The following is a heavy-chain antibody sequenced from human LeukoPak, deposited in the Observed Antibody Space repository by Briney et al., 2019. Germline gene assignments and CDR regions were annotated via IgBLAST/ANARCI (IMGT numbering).Heavy chain of an antibody. D-gene: IGHD3-3*01. V-gene: IGHV1-8*01. J-gene: IGHJ6*02. CDR1: GYTFTSYD. CDR3: ARGVADYDFWSGTVDYYYGMDV. CDR2: MNPNSGNT. Sequence: GASVKVSCKASGYTFTSYDINWVRQAAGQGLEWMGWMNPNSGNTGYAQKFQGRVTMTRNTSISTAYMELSSLRSEDTAVYYCARGVADYDFWSGTVDYYYGMDVWGQGTTVTVSS.